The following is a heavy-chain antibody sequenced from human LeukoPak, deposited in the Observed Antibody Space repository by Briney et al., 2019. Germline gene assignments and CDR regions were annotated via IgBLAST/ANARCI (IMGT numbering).Heavy chain of an antibody. V-gene: IGHV3-74*01. CDR3: ARICSSTDCLIPD. D-gene: IGHD2-2*01. CDR1: GFTFSRHW. CDR2: INSDASDT. J-gene: IGHJ4*02. Sequence: PGGSLRLSCAASGFTFSRHWMHWVRQAPGKGLVWISRINSDASDTNYADFAKGRFTISRDNAKNTVYLQINSLRDEDTAVYYCARICSSTDCLIPDWGQGTLVTVSS.